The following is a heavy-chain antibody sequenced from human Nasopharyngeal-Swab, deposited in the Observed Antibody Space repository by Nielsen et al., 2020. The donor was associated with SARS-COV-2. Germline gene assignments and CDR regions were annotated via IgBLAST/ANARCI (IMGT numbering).Heavy chain of an antibody. Sequence: GESLKISCAVSGLTVSSTYMSWVRQAPGKGLEWVSVTGIGGTTHYADSVKGRFSISRDSSTNTLYLQMNNVRAEDTAVYYCARDLGGGYCTTTNCPGSWGQGTLVTVSS. J-gene: IGHJ1*01. CDR3: ARDLGGGYCTTTNCPGS. CDR2: TGIGGTT. V-gene: IGHV3-53*01. CDR1: GLTVSSTY. D-gene: IGHD2-2*01.